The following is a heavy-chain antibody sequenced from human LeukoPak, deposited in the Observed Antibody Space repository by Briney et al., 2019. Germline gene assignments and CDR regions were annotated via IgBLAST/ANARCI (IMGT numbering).Heavy chain of an antibody. CDR1: GGSISSGSYY. V-gene: IGHV4-61*02. Sequence: SETLSLTCTVSGGSISSGSYYWNWIRQPAGKGLEWIGRIYTSGSTNYNPSLKSRVTISVDTSKNHFSLKLGSVTAADTAVYFCARDPYYYDSSGYVWGQGTLVTVSS. J-gene: IGHJ4*02. CDR3: ARDPYYYDSSGYV. D-gene: IGHD3-22*01. CDR2: IYTSGST.